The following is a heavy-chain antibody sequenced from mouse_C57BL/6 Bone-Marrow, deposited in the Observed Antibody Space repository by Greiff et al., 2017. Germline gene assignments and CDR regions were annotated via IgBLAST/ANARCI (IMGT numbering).Heavy chain of an antibody. CDR2: ISSGGSYT. CDR3: ARLRLRRYYFDY. CDR1: GFTFSSYG. J-gene: IGHJ2*01. Sequence: DVHLVESGGDLVKPGGSLKLSCAASGFTFSSYGMSWVRQTPDKRLEWVATISSGGSYTYYPDSVKGRFTISRDNAKNTLYLQMSSLKSEDTAMYYCARLRLRRYYFDYWGQGTTLTVSS. D-gene: IGHD2-12*01. V-gene: IGHV5-6*01.